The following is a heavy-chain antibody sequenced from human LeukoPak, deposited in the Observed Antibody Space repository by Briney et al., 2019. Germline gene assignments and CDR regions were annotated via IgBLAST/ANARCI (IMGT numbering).Heavy chain of an antibody. CDR3: ARGGGVVVPAAPLDY. CDR1: GFTFSSYS. CDR2: ISSSSSYI. D-gene: IGHD2-2*01. V-gene: IGHV3-21*01. J-gene: IGHJ4*02. Sequence: PGGSLRLSCAASGFTFSSYSMNWVRQAPGKGLEWVSSISSSSSYIYYADSVKGRFTISRDNAKNSLYLQMNSLRAEDTAVYYCARGGGVVVPAAPLDYWGQGTLVTVSS.